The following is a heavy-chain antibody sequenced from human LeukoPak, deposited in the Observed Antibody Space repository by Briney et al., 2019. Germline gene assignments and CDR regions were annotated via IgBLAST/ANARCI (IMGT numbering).Heavy chain of an antibody. Sequence: ASVKVSCKASGGTFSSYAISWVRQAPGQGLEWMGGIIPIFGTANYAQKFQGRVTITTDESTSTAYMELSSLGSEDTAVYYCARVPPLAAAGRFDPWGQGTLVTVSS. D-gene: IGHD6-13*01. J-gene: IGHJ5*02. CDR3: ARVPPLAAAGRFDP. CDR1: GGTFSSYA. CDR2: IIPIFGTA. V-gene: IGHV1-69*05.